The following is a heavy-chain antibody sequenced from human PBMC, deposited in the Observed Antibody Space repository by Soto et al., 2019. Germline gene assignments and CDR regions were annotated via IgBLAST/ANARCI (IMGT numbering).Heavy chain of an antibody. CDR1: GDSISTSNFF. Sequence: SETLSLTCIVSGDSISTSNFFWGWIRQPPGKGLQWIGSIHNSENTYHNSSLKSRVTLSVDTSKNQFSLKLRSVTAADTAVYYCARQVPYRTSGSYLFDSWGQGTLVTVSS. D-gene: IGHD1-26*01. CDR3: ARQVPYRTSGSYLFDS. CDR2: IHNSENT. V-gene: IGHV4-39*01. J-gene: IGHJ4*02.